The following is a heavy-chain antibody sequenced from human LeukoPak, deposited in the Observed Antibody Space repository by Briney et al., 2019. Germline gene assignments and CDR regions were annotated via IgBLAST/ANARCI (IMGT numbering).Heavy chain of an antibody. CDR2: ISAYSGNT. V-gene: IGHV1-18*01. CDR3: ARARWDDYGDYYQLDY. Sequence: ASVKVSCKASGYTFTSYSISWVRQAPGQGLEWMGWISAYSGNTNYAQKLQGRVTMTTDTSTSTAYMELRSLRSDDTAVYYCARARWDDYGDYYQLDYWGQGTLVTVSS. J-gene: IGHJ4*02. D-gene: IGHD4-17*01. CDR1: GYTFTSYS.